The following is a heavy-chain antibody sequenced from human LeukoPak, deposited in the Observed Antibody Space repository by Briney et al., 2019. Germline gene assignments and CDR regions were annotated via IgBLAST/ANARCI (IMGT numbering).Heavy chain of an antibody. CDR2: IYYSGST. D-gene: IGHD3-3*01. CDR3: ARESSGYYRF. CDR1: GGSVSSGSYY. Sequence: PSETLSLTCTVSGGSVSSGSYYWSWIRQPPGKGLEWIGYIYYSGSTNYNPSLKSRVTISVDASKNQFSLKLSSVTAADTAVYYCARESSGYYRFWGQGTLVTVSS. V-gene: IGHV4-61*01. J-gene: IGHJ4*02.